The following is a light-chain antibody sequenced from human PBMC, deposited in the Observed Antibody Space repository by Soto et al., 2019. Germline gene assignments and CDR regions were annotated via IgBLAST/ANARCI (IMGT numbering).Light chain of an antibody. Sequence: QSVLTQPPSASGTPGQVVTISCSGSSSNIGSNTVNWYQHLPGTAPKLLIYTDSLRPSGVPGRFTAFKSGTSASLAISGLQSEDEADYYCVAWDDSLNGPLFGGGTKVPVL. J-gene: IGLJ2*01. V-gene: IGLV1-44*01. CDR1: SSNIGSNT. CDR2: TDS. CDR3: VAWDDSLNGPL.